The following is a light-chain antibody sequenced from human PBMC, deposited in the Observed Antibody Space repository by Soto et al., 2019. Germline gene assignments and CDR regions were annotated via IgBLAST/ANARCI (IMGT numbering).Light chain of an antibody. Sequence: EIVMTQSPATLSVSPGERATLSCRPSQSVSSNLAWYQQTPGQAPRLXXYGASTRATGIPARFSGSGSGTELTLTISSLQSEDFAVYYCQQYNNWPTITFGQGTKVDIK. CDR2: GAS. CDR1: QSVSSN. V-gene: IGKV3-15*01. J-gene: IGKJ1*01. CDR3: QQYNNWPTIT.